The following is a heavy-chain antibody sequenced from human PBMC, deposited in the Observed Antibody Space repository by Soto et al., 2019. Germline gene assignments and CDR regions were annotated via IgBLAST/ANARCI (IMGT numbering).Heavy chain of an antibody. Sequence: QITLKESGPTLVKPTQTLTLTCTFSGFSLSTSGVGVGWIRQPPGKALEWLALIYWDDDKRYSPSLKSRLTITKDTPKNQVVLTMTNMDPVDTATYYCAPRRSYCSGGSCYSGFDYWGQGTLVTVSS. CDR3: APRRSYCSGGSCYSGFDY. D-gene: IGHD2-15*01. J-gene: IGHJ4*02. CDR1: GFSLSTSGVG. V-gene: IGHV2-5*02. CDR2: IYWDDDK.